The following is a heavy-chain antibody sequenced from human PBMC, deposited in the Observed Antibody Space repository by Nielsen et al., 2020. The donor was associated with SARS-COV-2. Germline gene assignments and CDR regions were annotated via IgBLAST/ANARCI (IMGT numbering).Heavy chain of an antibody. V-gene: IGHV3-48*01. J-gene: IGHJ6*02. CDR3: ARSPFHRSSWYGMDV. D-gene: IGHD6-13*01. Sequence: GESLKISCVASGFSFNTYSMNLVRQAPGKGLEWVSYISGGSATIYYADSVKGRFTISRDNVKHSLYLQLSSLSAEDTAVYYCARSPFHRSSWYGMDVWGQGTTVTVSS. CDR1: GFSFNTYS. CDR2: ISGGSATI.